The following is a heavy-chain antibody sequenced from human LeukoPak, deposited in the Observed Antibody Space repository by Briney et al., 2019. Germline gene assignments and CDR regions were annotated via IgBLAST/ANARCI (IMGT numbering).Heavy chain of an antibody. CDR2: INHSGST. V-gene: IGHV4-34*01. J-gene: IGHJ4*02. CDR3: ASDGYYFDY. CDR1: GGSFSGYY. Sequence: PSETLSLTCAVYGGSFSGYYWSWIRQPPGKGLEWIGEINHSGSTNYNPSLKSRVTLSVDTSKNQFSLKLSSVTAADTAVYYCASDGYYFDYWGQGTLVTVSS.